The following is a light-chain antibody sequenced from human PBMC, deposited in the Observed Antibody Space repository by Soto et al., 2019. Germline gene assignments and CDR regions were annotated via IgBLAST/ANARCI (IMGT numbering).Light chain of an antibody. CDR3: QQHNYWPS. CDR1: QSVATN. CDR2: SAS. V-gene: IGKV3-15*01. J-gene: IGKJ2*01. Sequence: EIVMTQSPATLSVSPGESATLSCRASQSVATNLAWYQQKPGQVPRLLIHSASTRATGVPARFSGSGSGTEFTLTISSLQSEDFAVYYCQQHNYWPSFGQGTKLEIK.